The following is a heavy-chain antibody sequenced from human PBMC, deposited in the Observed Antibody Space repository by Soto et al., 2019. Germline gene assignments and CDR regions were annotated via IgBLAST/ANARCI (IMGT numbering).Heavy chain of an antibody. CDR3: ARGRGTMVRGVNYYSYYGMDV. D-gene: IGHD3-10*01. Sequence: PSETLSLTCTASGGSVSSGSYYWSWIRQPPGKGLEWIGYIYYSGSTNYNPSLKSRVTISVDTSKNQFSLKLSSVTAADTAVYYCARGRGTMVRGVNYYSYYGMDVWGQGTTVTV. CDR1: GGSVSSGSYY. CDR2: IYYSGST. J-gene: IGHJ6*02. V-gene: IGHV4-61*01.